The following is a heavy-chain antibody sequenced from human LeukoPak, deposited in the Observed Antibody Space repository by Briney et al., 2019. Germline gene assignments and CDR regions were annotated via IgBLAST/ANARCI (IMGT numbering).Heavy chain of an antibody. CDR1: GYTFTGYY. J-gene: IGHJ4*02. V-gene: IGHV1-2*02. CDR3: ARFEYYDILTGSGAFDY. D-gene: IGHD3-9*01. Sequence: GASVKVSCKVSGYTFTGYYMHWVRQAPGQGLEWMGWINPNSGGTNYAQKFQGRVTMTRDTSISTAYMELSRLRSDDTAVYYCARFEYYDILTGSGAFDYWGQGTLVTVSP. CDR2: INPNSGGT.